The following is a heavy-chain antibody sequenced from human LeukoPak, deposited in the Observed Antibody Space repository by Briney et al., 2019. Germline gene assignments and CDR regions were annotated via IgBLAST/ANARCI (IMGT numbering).Heavy chain of an antibody. Sequence: KPSETLSLTCTVSGGSISSYYWSWIRQPPGKGLEWIGYIYYSGSTNYNPSLKSRVTISVDTSKNQFSLKLSSVTAADTAVYYCARFVGKIAALDYWGQGTLVTVSS. J-gene: IGHJ4*02. D-gene: IGHD6-6*01. CDR1: GGSISSYY. CDR3: ARFVGKIAALDY. V-gene: IGHV4-59*01. CDR2: IYYSGST.